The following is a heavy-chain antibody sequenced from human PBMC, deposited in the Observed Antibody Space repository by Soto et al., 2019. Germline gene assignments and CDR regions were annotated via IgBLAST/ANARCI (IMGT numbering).Heavy chain of an antibody. CDR1: GFTFSSYG. CDR3: ARDPTYYYGSRSYYGGPYYFDH. D-gene: IGHD3-10*01. V-gene: IGHV3-33*01. J-gene: IGHJ4*02. Sequence: QVQLVESGGGVVQPGRSLRLSCAASGFTFSSYGMHWVRQAPGKGLEWVAVIWYDGSNKYYADSVKGRFTISRDNSKNTLYLQMNSLRAEDTAVYFCARDPTYYYGSRSYYGGPYYFDHWGQGTLVTVSS. CDR2: IWYDGSNK.